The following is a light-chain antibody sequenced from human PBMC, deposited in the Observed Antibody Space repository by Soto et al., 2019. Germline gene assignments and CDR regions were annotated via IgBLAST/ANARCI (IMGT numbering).Light chain of an antibody. CDR3: QQRSHWPT. CDR1: QSVSSY. Sequence: EIVLTQSPANLSLSPGERATLSCRASQSVSSYLAWYQQKPGQTPRLLIYDASNRATGIPARFSGSGSGTDFTLTISSLESEDFAVYYCQQRSHWPTVGQGTKLEI. J-gene: IGKJ2*01. V-gene: IGKV3-11*01. CDR2: DAS.